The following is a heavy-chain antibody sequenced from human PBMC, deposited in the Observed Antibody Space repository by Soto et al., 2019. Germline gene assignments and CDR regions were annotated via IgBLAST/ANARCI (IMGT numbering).Heavy chain of an antibody. Sequence: ASVKVSWKASGYTFTSYGISWVRQAPGQGLEWMGWISAYNGNTNYAQKLQGRVTMTTDTSTSTAYMELRSLRSDDTAVYYCARLGYYGDYSQIYYYYCMDVWGQGTTVTVSS. V-gene: IGHV1-18*04. D-gene: IGHD4-17*01. CDR3: ARLGYYGDYSQIYYYYCMDV. CDR1: GYTFTSYG. CDR2: ISAYNGNT. J-gene: IGHJ6*02.